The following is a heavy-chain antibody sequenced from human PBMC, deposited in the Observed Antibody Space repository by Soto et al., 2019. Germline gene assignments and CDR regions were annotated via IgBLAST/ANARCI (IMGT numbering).Heavy chain of an antibody. CDR3: AKANLLTTTGGAFDY. Sequence: GGSLRLSCAASGFIFSNYGMHWVRQAPGKGLEWVAVISYHGTNIVYADSVKGRFTISRDNSKNTLYLQMNSLRAEDTAIYYCAKANLLTTTGGAFDYWGQGTLVTVSS. D-gene: IGHD4-17*01. CDR2: ISYHGTNI. J-gene: IGHJ4*02. CDR1: GFIFSNYG. V-gene: IGHV3-30*18.